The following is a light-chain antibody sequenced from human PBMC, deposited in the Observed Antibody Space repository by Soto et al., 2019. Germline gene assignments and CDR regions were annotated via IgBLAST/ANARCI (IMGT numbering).Light chain of an antibody. V-gene: IGKV3-20*01. CDR2: AAS. CDR1: QSVTANY. Sequence: EIALTQSPGTLSLSPGERATLSCRASQSVTANYLAWYQQRPGQAPRLLISAASIGATGVPDRFSGSGSGTDFSLTISRLEAEDFAVYYCLQYGVPLWTFGQGTTVEIK. CDR3: LQYGVPLWT. J-gene: IGKJ1*01.